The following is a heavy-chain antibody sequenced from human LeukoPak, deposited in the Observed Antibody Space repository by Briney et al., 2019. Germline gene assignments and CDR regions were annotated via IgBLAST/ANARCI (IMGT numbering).Heavy chain of an antibody. CDR2: IYSGGST. V-gene: IGHV3-53*01. D-gene: IGHD2-15*01. J-gene: IGHJ6*03. Sequence: GVSLRLSCAASGFTVSGNYMSWVRQAPGKGLEWVSVIYSGGSTFYADSVKGRFTISRDNSKNTLYLQMNGLRAEDTAVYYCARDRYCSGGSCYGTSGYMDVWGKGTTVTVSS. CDR3: ARDRYCSGGSCYGTSGYMDV. CDR1: GFTVSGNY.